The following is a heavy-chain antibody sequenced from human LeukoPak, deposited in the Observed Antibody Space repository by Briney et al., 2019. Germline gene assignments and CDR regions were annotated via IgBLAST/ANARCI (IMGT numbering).Heavy chain of an antibody. J-gene: IGHJ4*02. V-gene: IGHV4-4*02. D-gene: IGHD6-19*01. CDR2: IYHSGST. Sequence: PSETLSLTCAVSGGSISSSNWWSWVRPPPGKGLEWIGEIYHSGSTNYNPSLKSRVTISVDKSKNQFSLKLSSVTAADTAVYYCARSGSSGWYRLNYFDYWGQGTLVTVSS. CDR1: GGSISSSNW. CDR3: ARSGSSGWYRLNYFDY.